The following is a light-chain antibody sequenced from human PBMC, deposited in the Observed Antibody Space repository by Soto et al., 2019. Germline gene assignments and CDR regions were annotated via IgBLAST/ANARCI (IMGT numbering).Light chain of an antibody. CDR2: GAS. J-gene: IGKJ3*01. CDR1: QSVSSSY. V-gene: IGKV3-20*01. CDR3: QQYDSSPFT. Sequence: EIVLTQSPGTLSLSPGERVTLSCRASQSVSSSYLAWYQQSPGQAPRLLIYGASSRATGIPDRFSGSGSGTDFTLTISRLEPEDFAVYYCQQYDSSPFTFGPGTKVHIK.